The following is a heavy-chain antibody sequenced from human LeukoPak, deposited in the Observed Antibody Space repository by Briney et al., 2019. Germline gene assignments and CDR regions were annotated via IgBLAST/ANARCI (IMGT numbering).Heavy chain of an antibody. Sequence: SVKVSCKASGGTFSSYAISWVRQAPGQGLEWMGGIIPIFGTANYAQKFQGRVTITADESTSTAYMELSSLRSEDTAVYYCARGRGDCSSTSCYPYYFDYWGQGTLVTVSS. CDR2: IIPIFGTA. J-gene: IGHJ4*02. CDR3: ARGRGDCSSTSCYPYYFDY. CDR1: GGTFSSYA. D-gene: IGHD2-2*01. V-gene: IGHV1-69*13.